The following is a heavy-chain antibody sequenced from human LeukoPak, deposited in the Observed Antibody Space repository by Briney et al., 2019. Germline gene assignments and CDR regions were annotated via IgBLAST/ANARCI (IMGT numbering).Heavy chain of an antibody. Sequence: GGSLRLSCAASGFTVSNNYMSWVRQAPGKGLEWVSVLYSGGTAYYADSVEGRFTISRDSSKNTLLLQMNSLRAEDTAVYYCARDLYDGSYYPYAFDIWGQGTMVAVSS. D-gene: IGHD1-26*01. CDR2: LYSGGTA. CDR1: GFTVSNNY. J-gene: IGHJ3*02. CDR3: ARDLYDGSYYPYAFDI. V-gene: IGHV3-53*01.